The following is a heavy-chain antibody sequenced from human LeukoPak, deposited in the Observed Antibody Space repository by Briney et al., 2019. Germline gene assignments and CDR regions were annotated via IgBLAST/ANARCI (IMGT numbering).Heavy chain of an antibody. V-gene: IGHV3-23*01. CDR3: ATVSSSSPLRPMDV. J-gene: IGHJ6*02. Sequence: PGGSLRLSCAASGFTFNTYVTSWVRQAPGKGLEWVSAISGSGGGTYYVDSVKGRFTISRDNSKNMLYLQMNSLRAEDTAVYYCATVSSSSPLRPMDVWGQGTTVTVTS. CDR2: ISGSGGGT. D-gene: IGHD2-2*01. CDR1: GFTFNTYV.